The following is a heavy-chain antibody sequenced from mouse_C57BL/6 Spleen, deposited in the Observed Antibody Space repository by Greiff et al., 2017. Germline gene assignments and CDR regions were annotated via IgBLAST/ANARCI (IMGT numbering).Heavy chain of an antibody. D-gene: IGHD2-3*01. CDR3: ARVDGLLLDY. Sequence: EVQRVESEGGLVQPGSSMKLSCTASGFTFSDYYMAWVRQVPEKGLEWVANINYDGSSTYYLDSLKSRFIISRDNAKNILYLQMSSLKSEDTATYYCARVDGLLLDYWGQGTTLTVSS. CDR1: GFTFSDYY. CDR2: INYDGSST. J-gene: IGHJ2*01. V-gene: IGHV5-16*01.